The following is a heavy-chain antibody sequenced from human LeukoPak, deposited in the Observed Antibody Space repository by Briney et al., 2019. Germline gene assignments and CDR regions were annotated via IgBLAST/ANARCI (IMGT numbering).Heavy chain of an antibody. D-gene: IGHD2-21*01. Sequence: PSQTLSLTCTVSGGSISSGDYYWSWIRQPPGKGLEWIGYIYYSGSTYYNPSLKSRVTISVDTSKNQFSLKLSSVIAADTAVYYCARDLRHIVVVISPPGAGAFDIWGQGTMVTVSS. CDR3: ARDLRHIVVVISPPGAGAFDI. J-gene: IGHJ3*02. CDR2: IYYSGST. CDR1: GGSISSGDYY. V-gene: IGHV4-30-4*08.